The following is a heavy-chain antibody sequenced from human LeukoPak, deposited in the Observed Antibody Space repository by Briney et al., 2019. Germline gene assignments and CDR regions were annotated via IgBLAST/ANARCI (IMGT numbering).Heavy chain of an antibody. V-gene: IGHV1-8*03. J-gene: IGHJ4*02. CDR1: GYTFTNYD. CDR2: MNPNSGNT. CDR3: ARAPSWGGLTSGSYYFDY. D-gene: IGHD3-16*01. Sequence: ASVKVSCKASGYTFTNYDINWVRQAPGQGLELMGWMNPNSGNTGYAQKFQGRVTITRNTSISTAYMELSSLRSDDTAVYFCARAPSWGGLTSGSYYFDYWGQGALVTVSS.